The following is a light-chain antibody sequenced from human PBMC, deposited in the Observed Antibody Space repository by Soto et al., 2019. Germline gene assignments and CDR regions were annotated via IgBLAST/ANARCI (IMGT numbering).Light chain of an antibody. Sequence: QSALTQPASVSGSPGQSITISCTGTSSDVGGYNYVSWYVQHPGKAPKLIIYDVSNRPSGVSNRFSGSKSGNTASLTLSGLQAEDEVDYYCSSYTSSSTYVFGTGTKLTVL. V-gene: IGLV2-14*01. CDR2: DVS. CDR1: SSDVGGYNY. J-gene: IGLJ1*01. CDR3: SSYTSSSTYV.